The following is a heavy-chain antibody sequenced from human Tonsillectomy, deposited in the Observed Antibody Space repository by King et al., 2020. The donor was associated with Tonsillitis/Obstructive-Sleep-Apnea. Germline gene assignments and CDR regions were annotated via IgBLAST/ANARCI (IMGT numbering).Heavy chain of an antibody. CDR2: INPSGGST. J-gene: IGHJ4*02. V-gene: IGHV1-46*01. Sequence: QLVQSGAEVKKPGASVKVSCKASGYTFTSYYMHWVRQAPGQGREWMGIINPSGGSTSYAQKFQGRVTMTRDTSTSTVYMEMSSLRSEDTAVYYCARGGLRFLEWLSPFDYWGQGTLVTVSS. CDR3: ARGGLRFLEWLSPFDY. CDR1: GYTFTSYY. D-gene: IGHD3-3*01.